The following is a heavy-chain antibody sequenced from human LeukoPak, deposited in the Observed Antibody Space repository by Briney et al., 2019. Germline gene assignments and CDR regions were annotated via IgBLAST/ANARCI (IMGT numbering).Heavy chain of an antibody. CDR3: VGGPDDKKLGF. CDR2: VHFSGTT. D-gene: IGHD3-16*01. V-gene: IGHV3-66*01. Sequence: GGSLRLSCAVSGFTIGDNYINWVRQTPGKGPEWVSLVHFSGTTFYADSVKGRFTMSRDISKNTAYLQMNTLRAEDTAVYYCVGGPDDKKLGFWGQGTLVTVSS. CDR1: GFTIGDNY. J-gene: IGHJ4*02.